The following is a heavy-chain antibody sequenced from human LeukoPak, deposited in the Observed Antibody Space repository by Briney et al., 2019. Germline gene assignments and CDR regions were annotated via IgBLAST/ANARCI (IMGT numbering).Heavy chain of an antibody. Sequence: SETLSLTCTVSGGSISTYYWSWVRQPAGEGLEWIGHIYTSGSTYNPSLKSRVTMSVDTSKNQFSLKLNSVTAADTAAYYCARRHYSSGLDYWGQGILVTLSS. CDR2: IYTSGST. V-gene: IGHV4-4*07. CDR1: GGSISTYY. CDR3: ARRHYSSGLDY. J-gene: IGHJ4*02. D-gene: IGHD6-19*01.